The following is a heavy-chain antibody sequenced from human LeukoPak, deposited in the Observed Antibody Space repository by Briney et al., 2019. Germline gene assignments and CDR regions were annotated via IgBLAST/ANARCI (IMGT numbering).Heavy chain of an antibody. CDR3: AKGGSGYHLYFDY. V-gene: IGHV3-30*18. J-gene: IGHJ4*02. CDR2: ISYDGSNK. Sequence: PGGSLRLSCAASGFTFSSYGMHWVRQAPGKGLEWVAVISYDGSNKYYADSVKGRFTISRDNSKNTLYLQMNSLRAEDTAVYYCAKGGSGYHLYFDYWGQGTLVTVSS. CDR1: GFTFSSYG. D-gene: IGHD3-22*01.